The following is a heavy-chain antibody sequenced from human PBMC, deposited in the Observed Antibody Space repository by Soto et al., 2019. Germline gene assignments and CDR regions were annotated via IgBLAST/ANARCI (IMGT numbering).Heavy chain of an antibody. J-gene: IGHJ4*02. CDR3: ARHGSGSSWLVDY. CDR2: IYYSGST. D-gene: IGHD6-13*01. CDR1: GGSISSYY. Sequence: SETLSLTCTVSGGSISSYYWSWIRQPPGKGLEWIGYIYYSGSTNYNPSLKSRVTISVDTSKNQFSLKLSSVTAADTAVYYCARHGSGSSWLVDYWGQGTLVTVSS. V-gene: IGHV4-59*08.